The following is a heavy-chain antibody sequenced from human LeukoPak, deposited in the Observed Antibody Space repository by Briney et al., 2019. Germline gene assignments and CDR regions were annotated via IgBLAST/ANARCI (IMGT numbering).Heavy chain of an antibody. Sequence: PSETLSLTCTVSGGSISRHYWSWIRLPPGKGLEYIGCIDHNGRTNYSPSPQSRVTMSVDTSKNQFSLNLTSVTAADTAVYYCARHLGLMTNLQYWGPGTLITVSS. V-gene: IGHV4-59*08. J-gene: IGHJ1*01. CDR1: GGSISRHY. CDR3: ARHLGLMTNLQY. D-gene: IGHD3-16*01. CDR2: IDHNGRT.